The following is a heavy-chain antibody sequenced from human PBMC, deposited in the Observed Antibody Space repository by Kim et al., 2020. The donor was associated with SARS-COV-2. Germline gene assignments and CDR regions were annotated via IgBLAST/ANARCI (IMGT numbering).Heavy chain of an antibody. CDR1: GYTFTSYD. V-gene: IGHV1-8*01. Sequence: ASVKVSCKASGYTFTSYDINWVRQATGQGLEWMGWMNTNSGNTGNAQKFQGRVTMTRNTSISTAYMELSSLRSEDTAVYYCARAVYDILTGYLVYYFDYWGQGTLVTVSS. D-gene: IGHD3-9*01. CDR2: MNTNSGNT. CDR3: ARAVYDILTGYLVYYFDY. J-gene: IGHJ4*02.